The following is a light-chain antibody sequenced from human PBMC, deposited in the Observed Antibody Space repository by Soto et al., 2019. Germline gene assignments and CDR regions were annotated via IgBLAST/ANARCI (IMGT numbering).Light chain of an antibody. Sequence: DIQLTQSPSFLSASIGARATITCRASQGIRSFFAWYQQKPGKAPNLLISGAPILLAGVPSRCSGSGSGTESPLTISSLAPDDFATYYSQHLNTYPLTFGAGTKVEI. J-gene: IGKJ4*01. CDR1: QGIRSF. V-gene: IGKV1-9*01. CDR3: QHLNTYPLT. CDR2: GAP.